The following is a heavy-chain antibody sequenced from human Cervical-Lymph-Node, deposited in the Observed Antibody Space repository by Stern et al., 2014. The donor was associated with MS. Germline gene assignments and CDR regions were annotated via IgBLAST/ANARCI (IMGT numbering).Heavy chain of an antibody. CDR3: AASVATRPTYCYYYGMDV. CDR1: GGTFNNIP. V-gene: IGHV1-69*06. D-gene: IGHD2-21*01. Sequence: QVQLVQSGPEIKKPGSSVKVSCKASGGTFNNIPISWVRQDPGQGLEWMGGFTPLFGTANYLHTLQCRLTITAVKLTSTGARELSGLTLDDTAIYYCAASVATRPTYCYYYGMDVWGQGTAVAVSS. J-gene: IGHJ6*02. CDR2: FTPLFGTA.